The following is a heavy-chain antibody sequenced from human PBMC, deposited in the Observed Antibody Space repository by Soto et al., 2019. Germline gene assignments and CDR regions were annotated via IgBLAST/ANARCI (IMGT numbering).Heavy chain of an antibody. CDR2: ISYHGSDK. Sequence: QVQLVESGGGVVQPGRSLRLSCAASGFTFSNYGMHWVRQAPGKGLEWVAVISYHGSDKYYADSVKGRFTISRDNSKNTVYLQMDSLRAEDTDVYYCAKDHLTTTVTTVGYWGQGTLVTVSS. CDR3: AKDHLTTTVTTVGY. V-gene: IGHV3-30*18. CDR1: GFTFSNYG. D-gene: IGHD4-17*01. J-gene: IGHJ4*02.